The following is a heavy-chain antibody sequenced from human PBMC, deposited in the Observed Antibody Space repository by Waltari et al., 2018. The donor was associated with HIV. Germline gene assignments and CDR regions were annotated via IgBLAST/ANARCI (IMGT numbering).Heavy chain of an antibody. J-gene: IGHJ6*02. V-gene: IGHV3-74*01. CDR1: GFTFYRYW. CDR3: LDV. CDR2: INNDGSST. Sequence: EVQLVESGGGLVQPGGSLRLSGAASGFTFYRYWMHWVRQAPGKGLVWVSRINNDGSSTNYADSVKGRFTISRDNAKNTLYLQMNSLRVEDIAHYYGLDVWGQGTTVIVSS.